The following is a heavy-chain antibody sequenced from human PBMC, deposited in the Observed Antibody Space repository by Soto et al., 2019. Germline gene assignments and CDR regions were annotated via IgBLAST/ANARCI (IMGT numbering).Heavy chain of an antibody. V-gene: IGHV4-34*01. D-gene: IGHD2-8*01. CDR2: INHSGST. CDR1: GGSFSGYY. CDR3: ARDQTIGDCFDA. J-gene: IGHJ5*01. Sequence: SETLSLTCAVYGGSFSGYYWSWIRQPPGKGLEWIGEINHSGSTNYNPSLKSRVTISVDTSKNQFSLKLSSVTAADTAVYYCARDQTIGDCFDAWGHGSLVTVSS.